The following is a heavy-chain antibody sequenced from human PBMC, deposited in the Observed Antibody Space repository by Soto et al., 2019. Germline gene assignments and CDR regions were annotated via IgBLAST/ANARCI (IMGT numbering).Heavy chain of an antibody. CDR3: AAIRGYRLDYYYYYGMDV. CDR2: IVVGSGNT. J-gene: IGHJ6*02. Sequence: VASVKVSCKASGFTFTSSAVQWVRQARGQRLEWIGWIVVGSGNTNYAQKFQERVTITRDMSTSTAYMELSSLRSEDTAVYYCAAIRGYRLDYYYYYGMDVWGQGTTVTVSS. CDR1: GFTFTSSA. V-gene: IGHV1-58*01. D-gene: IGHD5-18*01.